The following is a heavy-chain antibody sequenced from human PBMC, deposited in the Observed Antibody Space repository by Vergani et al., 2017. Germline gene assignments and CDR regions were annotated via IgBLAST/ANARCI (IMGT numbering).Heavy chain of an antibody. CDR3: ASLYDFWSGYYRY. J-gene: IGHJ4*02. D-gene: IGHD3-3*01. CDR2: INHSGST. CDR1: GGSFSGYY. Sequence: QVQLQQWGAGLLKPSETLSLTCAVYGGSFSGYYWSWIRQPPGKGLEWIGEINHSGSTNYNPSLKSRVTISVDTSKNTFSLKLSSVTAADTAVYYCASLYDFWSGYYRYWGQGTLVTVSS. V-gene: IGHV4-34*01.